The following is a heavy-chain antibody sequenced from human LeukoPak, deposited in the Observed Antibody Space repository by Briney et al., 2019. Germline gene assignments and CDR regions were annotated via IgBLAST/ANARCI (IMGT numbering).Heavy chain of an antibody. D-gene: IGHD3-16*02. Sequence: ASVKVSCKASGYTFTGYYMHWVRQAPGQGLEWMGWINPNSGGTNYAQKFQGRVTMTRDTSISTAYMELSRLRSDDTAVYYCARDVGDFWGSYLYYYYYMDVWGKGTTVTVSS. CDR1: GYTFTGYY. CDR3: ARDVGDFWGSYLYYYYYMDV. J-gene: IGHJ6*03. CDR2: INPNSGGT. V-gene: IGHV1-2*02.